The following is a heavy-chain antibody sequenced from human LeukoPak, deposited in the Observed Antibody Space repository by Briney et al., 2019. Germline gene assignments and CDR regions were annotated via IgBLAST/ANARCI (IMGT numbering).Heavy chain of an antibody. Sequence: GGSLRLSCAASGFTFSSYAMSWVRQAPGKGLEWVSAISGSGGSTYYADSVKGRFTISRDNSKNPLYLQMNSLRAEDTAVYYCAKEGRFYDSSGYYSGAFDIWGQGTMVTVSS. D-gene: IGHD3-22*01. CDR1: GFTFSSYA. CDR3: AKEGRFYDSSGYYSGAFDI. J-gene: IGHJ3*02. V-gene: IGHV3-23*01. CDR2: ISGSGGST.